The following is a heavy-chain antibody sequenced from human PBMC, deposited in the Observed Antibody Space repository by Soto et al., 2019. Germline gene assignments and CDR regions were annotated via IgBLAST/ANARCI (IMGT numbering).Heavy chain of an antibody. D-gene: IGHD2-15*01. Sequence: QVQLVESGGGVVQPGRSLRLSCAASGFAFSSYGMNWVRQAPGKGLEWVAVISYDGNNDYYADSVKGRFTISRDNSKNTLYLHMNSLRDEDTAVYYCAKDLIPYIVVAVVVTVDYWGQGTLVTVSS. J-gene: IGHJ4*02. CDR1: GFAFSSYG. CDR3: AKDLIPYIVVAVVVTVDY. V-gene: IGHV3-30*18. CDR2: ISYDGNND.